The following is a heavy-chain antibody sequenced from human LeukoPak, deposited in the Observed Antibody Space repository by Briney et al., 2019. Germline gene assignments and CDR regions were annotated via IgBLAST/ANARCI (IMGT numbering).Heavy chain of an antibody. CDR1: GFTFSGSG. D-gene: IGHD3-10*01. CDR3: AKDRYGGLGSYIES. CDR2: IRYDGSNK. V-gene: IGHV3-30*02. J-gene: IGHJ4*02. Sequence: PGGFLRLSCAASGFTFSGSGTHWVRQAPGKGLEWVTFIRYDGSNKYYTDSVKGRFSISRDNSKNTLYLEMNSLRAEDTAVYYCAKDRYGGLGSYIESWGQGTLVTVSS.